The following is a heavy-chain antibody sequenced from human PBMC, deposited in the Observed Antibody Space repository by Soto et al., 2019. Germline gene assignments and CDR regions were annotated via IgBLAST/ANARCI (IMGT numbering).Heavy chain of an antibody. V-gene: IGHV4-34*01. CDR3: ARGQRAFWSGYSSSRGNWFDP. J-gene: IGHJ5*02. CDR2: INHSGST. CDR1: CGSFSGYY. Sequence: SETVSLNSAVYCGSFSGYYWTWIRQPPGLGLDWIGEINHSGSTNYNPSLKSRVTISVDTSKNQFSLKLSSVTAADTAVYYCARGQRAFWSGYSSSRGNWFDPWGQGTLVTVSS. D-gene: IGHD3-3*01.